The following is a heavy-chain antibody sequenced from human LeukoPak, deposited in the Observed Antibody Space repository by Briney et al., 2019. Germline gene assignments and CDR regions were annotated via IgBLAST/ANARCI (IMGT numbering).Heavy chain of an antibody. J-gene: IGHJ4*02. Sequence: PGGSLRLSCAASGFTFDDYAMHWVRQAPGKGLEWVSGISWNSGSIGYADSVKGRFTISRDNAKNSLYLQMNSLRAEDTALYYCAKAYNYDISGSSFDCWGQGTLVTVSS. V-gene: IGHV3-9*01. CDR2: ISWNSGSI. CDR3: AKAYNYDISGSSFDC. D-gene: IGHD3-22*01. CDR1: GFTFDDYA.